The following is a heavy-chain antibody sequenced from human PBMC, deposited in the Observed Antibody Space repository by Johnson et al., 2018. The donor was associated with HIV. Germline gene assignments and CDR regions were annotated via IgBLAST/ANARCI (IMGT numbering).Heavy chain of an antibody. CDR2: ISYDGSNK. Sequence: QVQLVESGGGVVQPGTSLRLSCAASGFTFSTYGMHWVRQAPGKGLEWVAVISYDGSNKYYADSVKGRFTISRDNSKNTLYLQMNSLRAEDTAVYYCAKVSSWYFLRALDSWGQGTMVTVSS. CDR1: GFTFSTYG. J-gene: IGHJ3*02. CDR3: AKVSSWYFLRALDS. D-gene: IGHD6-13*01. V-gene: IGHV3-30*18.